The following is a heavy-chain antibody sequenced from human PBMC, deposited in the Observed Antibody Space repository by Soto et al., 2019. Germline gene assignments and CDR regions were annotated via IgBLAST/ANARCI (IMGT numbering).Heavy chain of an antibody. CDR1: GFTFSSYD. J-gene: IGHJ4*02. CDR2: IGTAGDT. V-gene: IGHV3-13*04. CDR3: ARAIGPTLFDY. Sequence: VESGGGLVQPGGSLRLSCSASGFTFSSYDMHWVRQGPGKGLEWVSAIGTAGDTNYAGSVKGRFTISRENAKNSLYLQMNSLRVGDTAIYFCARAIGPTLFDYWGQGTLVTVSS. D-gene: IGHD3-22*01.